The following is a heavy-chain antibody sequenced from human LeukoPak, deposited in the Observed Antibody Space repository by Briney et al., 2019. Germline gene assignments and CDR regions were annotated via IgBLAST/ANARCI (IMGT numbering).Heavy chain of an antibody. CDR1: GFTFSSYA. D-gene: IGHD3-22*01. Sequence: GRSLRLSCAASGFTFSSYAMHWVRQAPGKGLEWVAVISYDGSNKYYADSVKGRFTISRDNSKNTLYLQMNSLRAEDTAVYYCARAICDSDAFDIWGQGTMVTVSS. J-gene: IGHJ3*02. CDR2: ISYDGSNK. CDR3: ARAICDSDAFDI. V-gene: IGHV3-30*04.